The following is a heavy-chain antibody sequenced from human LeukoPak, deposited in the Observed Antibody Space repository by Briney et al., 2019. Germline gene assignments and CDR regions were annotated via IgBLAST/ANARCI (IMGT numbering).Heavy chain of an antibody. Sequence: GASVKVSCKASGYTFTGYYMHWVRQAPGQGLEWMGRINPNSGGTNYAQKFQGRVTMTRDTSISTAYMELSRLRSDDTAVYYCARDGLLSLRFLEWFYYYYGMDVWGQGTTVTVSS. CDR3: ARDGLLSLRFLEWFYYYYGMDV. J-gene: IGHJ6*02. V-gene: IGHV1-2*06. D-gene: IGHD3-3*01. CDR2: INPNSGGT. CDR1: GYTFTGYY.